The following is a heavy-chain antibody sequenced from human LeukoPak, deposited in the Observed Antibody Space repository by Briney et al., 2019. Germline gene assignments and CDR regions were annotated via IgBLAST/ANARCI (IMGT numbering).Heavy chain of an antibody. CDR2: INHSRGT. D-gene: IGHD5-24*01. J-gene: IGHJ4*02. Sequence: SETLSLTCAVHGGSFNGFYWTWMRQAPGKGPEWIGEINHSRGTSYTASLWSRVTISQDTSKNQFSLKLTPVTAADTAVYYCARGLGEGYPDSWGQGTLVIVSS. CDR3: ARGLGEGYPDS. CDR1: GGSFNGFY. V-gene: IGHV4-34*01.